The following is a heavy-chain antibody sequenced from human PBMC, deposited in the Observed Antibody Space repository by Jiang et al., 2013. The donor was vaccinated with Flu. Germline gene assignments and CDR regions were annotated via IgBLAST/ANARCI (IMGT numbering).Heavy chain of an antibody. Sequence: GAEVKKPGSSVKVSCKASGGTFSSYAISWVRQAPGQGLEWMGGIIPIFGTANYAQKFQGRVTITADESTSTAYMELSSLRSEDTAVYYCARVVDCSSTSCYEFWDYYYGMDVWGQGTTVTVSS. CDR1: GGTFSSYA. D-gene: IGHD2-2*01. CDR3: ARVVDCSSTSCYEFWDYYYGMDV. V-gene: IGHV1-69*01. CDR2: IIPIFGTA. J-gene: IGHJ6*02.